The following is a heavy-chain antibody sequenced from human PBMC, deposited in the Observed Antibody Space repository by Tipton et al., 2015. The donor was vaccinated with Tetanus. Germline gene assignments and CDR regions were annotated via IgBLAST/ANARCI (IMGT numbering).Heavy chain of an antibody. CDR3: ARGYAGGAWDV. CDR1: GDRLSSDIAA. J-gene: IGHJ4*02. D-gene: IGHD2-2*01. CDR2: TYYRSKWSN. Sequence: QVQLVQSGPEVKPSQTLSVTCVISGDRLSSDIAAWYWIRQSPSRGLEWLGRTYYRSKWSNDYAVSVKSRVTITSDTSKNQFSLQLGSVTPEDTAVYYCARGYAGGAWDVWGQGNLVTVS. V-gene: IGHV6-1*01.